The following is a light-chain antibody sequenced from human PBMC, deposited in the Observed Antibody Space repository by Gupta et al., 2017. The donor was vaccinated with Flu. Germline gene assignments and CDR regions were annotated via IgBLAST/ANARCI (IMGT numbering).Light chain of an antibody. Sequence: DIQMTQSPSILSAAVGDTITITCRASRSVSSWLAWYQQRPGTPPKLLMYKASTLEDGVPSRFSGSGSGREYTLTISNLQPDDFATYYCQQYGEFSSLTFGGGTKVQVK. CDR2: KAS. CDR1: RSVSSW. V-gene: IGKV1-5*03. J-gene: IGKJ4*01. CDR3: QQYGEFSSLT.